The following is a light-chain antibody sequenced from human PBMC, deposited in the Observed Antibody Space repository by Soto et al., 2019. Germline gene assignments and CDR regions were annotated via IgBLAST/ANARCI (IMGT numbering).Light chain of an antibody. CDR3: LLSYSDTRV. J-gene: IGLJ2*01. CDR1: TGAVTSGHY. CDR2: DTS. Sequence: QAVVTQEPSLTVSPGGTVTLTCGSSTGAVTSGHYPYWFQQKPGQAPRTLIYDTSKKHSWTSARLSGSLLGGKAALTLSGAQPEDEADYYCLLSYSDTRVFGGGTKLTVL. V-gene: IGLV7-46*01.